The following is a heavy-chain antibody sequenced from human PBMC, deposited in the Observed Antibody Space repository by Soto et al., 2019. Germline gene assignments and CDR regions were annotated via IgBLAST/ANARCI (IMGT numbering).Heavy chain of an antibody. J-gene: IGHJ4*02. D-gene: IGHD2-15*01. CDR2: IYYSGST. Sequence: TPGKGLEWIGSIYYSGSTYYNPSLKSRVTISVDTSKNQFSLKLSSVTAADTAVYYCARLGRRVVADSQPPTTIDYWGQGTLVTVSS. V-gene: IGHV4-39*01. CDR3: ARLGRRVVADSQPPTTIDY.